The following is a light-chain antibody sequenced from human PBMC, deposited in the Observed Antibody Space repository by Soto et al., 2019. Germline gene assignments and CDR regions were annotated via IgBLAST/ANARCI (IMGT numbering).Light chain of an antibody. Sequence: QSALTQPASVSGSPRQSITISCTGTSSDVGSYNLVSWYQHHPGKAPKLMIYEVSKRPPGVSNRCSGSKSGNTASLTISGLPAEDEAGYYCCSYAGSSTPYVFGTGTKVTVL. J-gene: IGLJ1*01. CDR1: SSDVGSYNL. V-gene: IGLV2-23*02. CDR3: CSYAGSSTPYV. CDR2: EVS.